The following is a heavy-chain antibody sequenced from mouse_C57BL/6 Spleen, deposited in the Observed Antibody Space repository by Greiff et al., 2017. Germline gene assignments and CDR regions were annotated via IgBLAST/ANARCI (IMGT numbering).Heavy chain of an antibody. CDR1: GYSFTSGYH. CDR3: ADYYRGYFDV. J-gene: IGHJ1*03. D-gene: IGHD1-1*01. V-gene: IGHV3-6*01. CDR2: ISYDGST. Sequence: EVQVVESGPGLVKPFQSLSLSCSATGYSFTSGYHRNWIRQLPGDKLECMGHISYDGSTNYNPPLKSRISITRDTSKNQFVLKLNTVTTEDTATYYCADYYRGYFDVWGTGTTVTVSS.